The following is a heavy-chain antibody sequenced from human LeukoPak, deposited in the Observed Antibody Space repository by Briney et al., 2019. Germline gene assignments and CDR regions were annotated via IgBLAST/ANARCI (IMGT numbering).Heavy chain of an antibody. D-gene: IGHD1-20*01. CDR1: GYRFSYNG. Sequence: ASVTVSCKASGYRFSYNGISWVRQAPGKGRAWVGWVSTYNSDTNYAPRFQGRVTMTKDTSTSTVYMELRSLRTDDTAVYYCALDNWNEFDPWGQGTGVSVS. J-gene: IGHJ5*02. CDR2: VSTYNSDT. CDR3: ALDNWNEFDP. V-gene: IGHV1-18*01.